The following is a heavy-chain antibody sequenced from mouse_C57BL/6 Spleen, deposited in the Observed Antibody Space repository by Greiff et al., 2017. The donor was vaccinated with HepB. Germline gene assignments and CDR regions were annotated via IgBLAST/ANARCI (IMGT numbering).Heavy chain of an antibody. J-gene: IGHJ3*01. CDR3: ARAQLYYGSREFAY. D-gene: IGHD1-1*01. CDR2: ISDGGSYT. CDR1: GFTFSSYA. Sequence: EVMLVESGGGLVKPGGSLKLSCAASGFTFSSYAMSWVRQTPVKRLEWVATISDGGSYTYYPDNVKGRFTISRDNAKNNLYLQMSHLKSEDTAMYYCARAQLYYGSREFAYWGQGTLVTVSA. V-gene: IGHV5-4*03.